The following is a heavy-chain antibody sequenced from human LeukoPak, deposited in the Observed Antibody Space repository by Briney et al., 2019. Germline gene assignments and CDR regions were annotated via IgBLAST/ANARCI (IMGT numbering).Heavy chain of an antibody. CDR1: GGSISSYY. D-gene: IGHD6-13*01. Sequence: PSETLSLTCTVSGGSISSYYWSWIRQPAGKGLEWIGRIYTSGSTNYNPSLKNRVTMSIDTSKNQFSLKLSSVTAADTAVYYCARAGDSSSWYEGGYYFDYWGQGTLVTVSS. V-gene: IGHV4-4*07. CDR3: ARAGDSSSWYEGGYYFDY. J-gene: IGHJ4*02. CDR2: IYTSGST.